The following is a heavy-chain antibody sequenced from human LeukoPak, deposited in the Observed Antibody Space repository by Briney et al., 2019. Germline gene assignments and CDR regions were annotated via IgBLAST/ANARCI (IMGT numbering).Heavy chain of an antibody. J-gene: IGHJ5*02. CDR3: AGYSSGYFNWFDP. CDR2: IYTSGST. Sequence: SETLSLTCTVSGGSISSYYWSCIRQPPGKGLEWIGYIYTSGSTNYNPSLKSRVTISVETSKNQFSLKLSSVTATDTAVYYCAGYSSGYFNWFDPWGQGTLVTVSS. CDR1: GGSISSYY. D-gene: IGHD3-22*01. V-gene: IGHV4-4*09.